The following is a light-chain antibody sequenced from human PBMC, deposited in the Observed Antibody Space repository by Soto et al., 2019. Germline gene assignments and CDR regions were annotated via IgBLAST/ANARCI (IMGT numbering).Light chain of an antibody. J-gene: IGLJ2*01. CDR3: CSYAGDLAL. V-gene: IGLV2-14*01. Sequence: QSVLTQPASVSGSPGQSITISCTGTSSDVGGSIYVSWYQQHPGKAPKLIISEVSNRPSGVSNRFSGSKSGNTASLTISGLQAEDEADYYCCSYAGDLALFGGGTKVTVL. CDR2: EVS. CDR1: SSDVGGSIY.